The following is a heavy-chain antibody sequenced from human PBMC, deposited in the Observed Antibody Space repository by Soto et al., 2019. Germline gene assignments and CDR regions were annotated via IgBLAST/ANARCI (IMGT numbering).Heavy chain of an antibody. CDR1: GGSFSGYY. Sequence: SETLSLTCAVYGGSFSGYYWSWIRQPPGKGLEWIGEINHSGSTNYNPSLKSRVTISVDTSKNQFSLKLSSVTAADTAVYYCARGRNDVAVAGIGFYFDYWGQGTLVTVSS. CDR2: INHSGST. D-gene: IGHD6-19*01. J-gene: IGHJ4*02. CDR3: ARGRNDVAVAGIGFYFDY. V-gene: IGHV4-34*01.